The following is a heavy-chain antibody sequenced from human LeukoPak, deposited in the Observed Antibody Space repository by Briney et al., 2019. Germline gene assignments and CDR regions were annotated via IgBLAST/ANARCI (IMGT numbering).Heavy chain of an antibody. Sequence: ASVKVSCKASGYTFSNYGVSWVRQAPGQGLEWMGWISAYNGNTKSAQNLQGRVTMTTDTSTSTAYMELRCLRSDDTAVYYCARVAVAGRAWRDYWGQGTLVTVSS. CDR3: ARVAVAGRAWRDY. CDR1: GYTFSNYG. V-gene: IGHV1-18*04. J-gene: IGHJ4*02. D-gene: IGHD6-19*01. CDR2: ISAYNGNT.